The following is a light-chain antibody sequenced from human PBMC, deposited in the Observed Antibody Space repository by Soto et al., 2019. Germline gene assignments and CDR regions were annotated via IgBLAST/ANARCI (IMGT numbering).Light chain of an antibody. CDR3: LLSYNGPYV. CDR1: TGAVTNGHY. V-gene: IGLV7-46*01. J-gene: IGLJ1*01. Sequence: QAVVTQEPSLTVSPGGTVPLTCGSSTGAVTNGHYPYWFQQKPGQAPRTLIYDTTNRHSWTPARFSGSLLGGKAALTLSGAQPEDAAEYYCLLSYNGPYVFGTGTKGTVL. CDR2: DTT.